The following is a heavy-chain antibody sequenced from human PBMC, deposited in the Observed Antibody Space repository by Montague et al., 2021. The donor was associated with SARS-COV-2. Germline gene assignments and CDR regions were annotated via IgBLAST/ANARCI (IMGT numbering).Heavy chain of an antibody. Sequence: SLRLSCAASGLTFSSYAMHWVRQAPGKGLEWVAVISYDGSNKYYADSVKGRFTISRDNSKNTLYLQMNSLRAEDTAVYYCARDDRVLLWFGELSGYYYGMDVWGQGTTVTVSS. D-gene: IGHD3-10*01. CDR1: GLTFSSYA. CDR2: ISYDGSNK. V-gene: IGHV3-30-3*01. CDR3: ARDDRVLLWFGELSGYYYGMDV. J-gene: IGHJ6*02.